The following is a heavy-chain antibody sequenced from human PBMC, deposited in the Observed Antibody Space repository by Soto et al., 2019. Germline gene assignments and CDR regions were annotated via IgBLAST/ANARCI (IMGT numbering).Heavy chain of an antibody. Sequence: QVQLQESGPGLVKPSETLSLTCTVSGGSIGPYYWSCIRQPAGKGLEWIGRIHTTGSASYNPSLTSRITMSEDTSQNQFSLWLSSVTDADTAVYYCARVGCSRRNCFIRLYYFDYRGQGTLANVSS. CDR2: IHTTGSA. CDR3: ARVGCSRRNCFIRLYYFDY. V-gene: IGHV4-4*07. CDR1: GGSIGPYY. D-gene: IGHD2-15*01. J-gene: IGHJ4*02.